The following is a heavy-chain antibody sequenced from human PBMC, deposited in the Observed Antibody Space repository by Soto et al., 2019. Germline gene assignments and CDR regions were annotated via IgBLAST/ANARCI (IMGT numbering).Heavy chain of an antibody. CDR2: TDYSGNT. CDR3: ARAVGDPLYYLDY. Sequence: QVQLQESGPGLVRPSETLSLTCTVSSDSISSYYRIWIGQSPGKGLEWIGYTDYSGNTNYNPSLKSRVTISGDTSKNQFSLRLSSVTAADTAVYYCARAVGDPLYYLDYWGQGTLVTVSS. D-gene: IGHD6-19*01. CDR1: SDSISSYY. J-gene: IGHJ4*02. V-gene: IGHV4-59*08.